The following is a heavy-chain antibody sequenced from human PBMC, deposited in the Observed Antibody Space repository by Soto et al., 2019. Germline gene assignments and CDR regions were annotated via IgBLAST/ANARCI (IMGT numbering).Heavy chain of an antibody. D-gene: IGHD5-18*01. V-gene: IGHV4-59*01. J-gene: IGHJ4*02. CDR3: AREGYNFGPFDY. CDR1: GRSLSSYY. Sequence: SETLSLTCTVSGRSLSSYYWSWIRRPPGMGLEWIASISYSGTTNYNSSLKSRVTISIDTSKNQFSLKLNSVTAADTAVYYCAREGYNFGPFDYWGQGALVTVSS. CDR2: ISYSGTT.